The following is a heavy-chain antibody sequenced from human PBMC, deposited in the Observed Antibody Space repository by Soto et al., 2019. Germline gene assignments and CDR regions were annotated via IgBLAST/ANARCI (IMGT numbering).Heavy chain of an antibody. CDR3: AHGVGYYGSGSYYTTNWFDP. CDR1: GFSLSTSGVG. J-gene: IGHJ5*02. D-gene: IGHD3-10*01. V-gene: IGHV2-5*02. Sequence: QITLKESGPTLVKPTQTLTLTCTFSGFSLSTSGVGVGWIRQPPGKALEWLALIYWDDGKRYSPSLKSRLTITKDTSKNQVVLTMTNMDPVDTATYYCAHGVGYYGSGSYYTTNWFDPWGQGTLVTVSS. CDR2: IYWDDGK.